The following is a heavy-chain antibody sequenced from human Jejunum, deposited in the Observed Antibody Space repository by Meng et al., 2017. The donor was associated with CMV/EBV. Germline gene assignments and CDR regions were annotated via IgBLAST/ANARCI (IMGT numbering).Heavy chain of an antibody. CDR1: VDSMRGYY. J-gene: IGHJ1*01. D-gene: IGHD2-2*01. CDR2: IYSSGSP. Sequence: QVPLQVSGPGLWTLSAALPLRRPVSVDSMRGYYWTWIRHAAGKGREWIGRIYSSGSPNYNPSLKSRVSMSVATSKTQFSLRLSSVTAADTAVYYCVREGAVTDCSTDRCYNIDYLQFWGQGTLVTVSS. CDR3: VREGAVTDCSTDRCYNIDYLQF. V-gene: IGHV4-4*07.